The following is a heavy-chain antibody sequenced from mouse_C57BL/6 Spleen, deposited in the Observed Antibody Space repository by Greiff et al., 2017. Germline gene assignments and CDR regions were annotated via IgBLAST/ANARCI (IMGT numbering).Heavy chain of an antibody. CDR2: INPGSGGT. CDR3: ARSSGGYGFAY. D-gene: IGHD2-2*01. CDR1: GYAFTNYL. V-gene: IGHV1-54*01. Sequence: VKLQESGAELVRPGTSVKVSCKASGYAFTNYLIEWVKQRPGQGLEWIGVINPGSGGTNYNEKFKGKATLTADKSSSTAYMQLSSLTSEDSAVYFCARSSGGYGFAYWGQGTLVTVSA. J-gene: IGHJ3*01.